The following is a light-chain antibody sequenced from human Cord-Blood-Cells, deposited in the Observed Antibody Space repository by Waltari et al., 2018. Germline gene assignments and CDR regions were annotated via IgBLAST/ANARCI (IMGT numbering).Light chain of an antibody. J-gene: IGKJ3*01. CDR3: QQSYSTPLT. CDR2: AAS. CDR1: QRISSY. V-gene: IGKV1-39*01. Sequence: IQMTQSPSSLSASAGDRVAITCRASQRISSYSNGYQQQPGKPPKLLLYAASSLPSGVPSRFRCSGSGTDYTLTISSLQPEDFATYYCQQSYSTPLTFGPGTKVDIK.